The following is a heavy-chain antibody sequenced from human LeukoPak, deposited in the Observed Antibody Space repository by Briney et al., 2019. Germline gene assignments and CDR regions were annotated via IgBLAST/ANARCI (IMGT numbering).Heavy chain of an antibody. Sequence: GESLKISCKGSGYSFGNRWIGWVRQMPGKGLEWMGIIYPDDSDTMYSPSFEGQVTISADKSISTAYLQWSSLKASDTAMYYCARGAYGSESSYNYYGMDVWGQGTTVTVSS. J-gene: IGHJ6*02. D-gene: IGHD3-10*01. CDR3: ARGAYGSESSYNYYGMDV. CDR2: IYPDDSDT. V-gene: IGHV5-51*01. CDR1: GYSFGNRW.